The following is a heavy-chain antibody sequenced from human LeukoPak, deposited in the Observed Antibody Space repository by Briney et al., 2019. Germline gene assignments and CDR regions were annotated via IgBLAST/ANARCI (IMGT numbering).Heavy chain of an antibody. J-gene: IGHJ4*02. V-gene: IGHV3-23*01. Sequence: GGSPRLSCAASGFTFSSYAMSWVRQAPGKGLEWVSAISGSGGSTYYADSVKGRFTISRDNSKNTLYLQMNSLRAEDTAVYYCAKLLSNSGRFLYWGQGTLVTVSS. CDR3: AKLLSNSGRFLY. CDR1: GFTFSSYA. CDR2: ISGSGGST. D-gene: IGHD4-23*01.